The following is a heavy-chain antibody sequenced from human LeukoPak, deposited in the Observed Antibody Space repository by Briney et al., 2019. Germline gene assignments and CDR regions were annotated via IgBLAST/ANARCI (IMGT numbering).Heavy chain of an antibody. Sequence: SETLSLTCTVSGGSISSSSYYWGWIRQPPGKGLEWIGSIYYSGSTYYNPSLKSRVTIPVDTSKNQFSLKLSSVTAADTAVYYCPSKRITIFGVVTAAEYFQHWGQGTLVTVSS. D-gene: IGHD3-3*01. J-gene: IGHJ1*01. CDR3: PSKRITIFGVVTAAEYFQH. CDR1: GGSISSSSYY. V-gene: IGHV4-39*01. CDR2: IYYSGST.